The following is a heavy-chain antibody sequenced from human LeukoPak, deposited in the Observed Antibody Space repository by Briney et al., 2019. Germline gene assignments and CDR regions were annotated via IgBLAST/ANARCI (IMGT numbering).Heavy chain of an antibody. V-gene: IGHV4-4*07. Sequence: GFNSHQLCSEIGPPAAGGRDGIGRIYTSGSTNYNPSLKSRVTMSVDTSKNQFSLNLKSVTAADTAVYYCVRAPLYGTGDYYGVGDIWGQGTLVTVSS. CDR1: GFNSHQL. CDR3: VRAPLYGTGDYYGVGDI. J-gene: IGHJ3*02. CDR2: IYTSGST. D-gene: IGHD2-8*02.